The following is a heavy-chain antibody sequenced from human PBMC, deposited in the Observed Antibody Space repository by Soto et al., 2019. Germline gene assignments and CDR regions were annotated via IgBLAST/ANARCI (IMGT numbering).Heavy chain of an antibody. CDR2: INHTGST. CDR1: DGSFSVYY. J-gene: IGHJ4*02. CDR3: ASQRGVYGSGSYYRTDY. D-gene: IGHD3-10*01. Sequence: QTLAVTCAFYDGSFSVYYWSWIRQPPGKGLEWIGAINHTGSTNYNPSLKSRVTISVDTSKNQFSLKLSSVTAADTAVYYCASQRGVYGSGSYYRTDYWGQGTLVTVSS. V-gene: IGHV4-34*01.